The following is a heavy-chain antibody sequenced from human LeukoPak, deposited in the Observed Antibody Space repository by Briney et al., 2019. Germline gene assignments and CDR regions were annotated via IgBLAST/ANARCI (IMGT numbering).Heavy chain of an antibody. V-gene: IGHV1-18*04. D-gene: IGHD3-10*01. J-gene: IGHJ4*02. CDR2: ISAYNGNT. CDR3: ARGSLTMVRGVFVY. Sequence: VASVKVSCKASGYTFTSYGISWVRQAPGQGLEGMGWISAYNGNTNYAQKLQGRVTMTTDTSTSTAYMELRSLRSDDTAVYYCARGSLTMVRGVFVYWGQGTLVTVSS. CDR1: GYTFTSYG.